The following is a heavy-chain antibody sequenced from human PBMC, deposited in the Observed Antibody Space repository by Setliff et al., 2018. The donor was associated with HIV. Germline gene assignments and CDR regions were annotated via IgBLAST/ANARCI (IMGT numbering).Heavy chain of an antibody. D-gene: IGHD3-9*01. V-gene: IGHV1-18*01. J-gene: IGHJ4*02. CDR3: ASYDILTGYYGHYFDY. CDR2: ISAYNGNT. CDR1: GYTFTSYG. Sequence: GASVKVSCKASGYTFTSYGLNWVRQAPGQGLEWMGWISAYNGNTNYAQKLQGRVTMTTDTSTSTAYMELRSLRSDDTAVYYCASYDILTGYYGHYFDYWGQGTLVTVSS.